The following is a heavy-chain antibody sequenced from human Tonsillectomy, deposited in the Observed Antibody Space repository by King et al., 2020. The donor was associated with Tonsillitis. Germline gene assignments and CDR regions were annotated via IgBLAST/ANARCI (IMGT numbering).Heavy chain of an antibody. D-gene: IGHD6-13*01. Sequence: QLQESGPGLVKPSETLSLTCTVSGGSISSSRYFWGWIRQPPGKGLEWIGNIYYSGSTYYNPSLKSRVTISVDTSKNQFSLKLSSVTAADTAVYYCARPNINQQLVDSWGQGTLVTVSS. J-gene: IGHJ4*02. V-gene: IGHV4-39*01. CDR3: ARPNINQQLVDS. CDR2: IYYSGST. CDR1: GGSISSSRYF.